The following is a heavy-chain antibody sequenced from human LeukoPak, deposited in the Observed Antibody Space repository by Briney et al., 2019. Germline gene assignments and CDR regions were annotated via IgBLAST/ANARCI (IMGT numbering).Heavy chain of an antibody. D-gene: IGHD3-3*01. CDR2: ISAYSGNT. CDR1: GYTFNTYG. V-gene: IGHV1-18*01. J-gene: IGHJ4*02. CDR3: ARGEPPVMSYLNYDFWSGGDYYLDY. Sequence: ASVKVSCKASGYTFNTYGITWVRQGPGQGLERMGWISAYSGNTNYAQKLQGRVTMTTDTSTSTAYMELRSLRSDDTAVYYCARGEPPVMSYLNYDFWSGGDYYLDYWGQGTLVTVSS.